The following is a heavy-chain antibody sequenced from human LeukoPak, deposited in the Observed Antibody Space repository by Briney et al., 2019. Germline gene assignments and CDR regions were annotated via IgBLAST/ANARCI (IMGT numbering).Heavy chain of an antibody. CDR2: ISSSSSYI. V-gene: IGHV3-21*01. D-gene: IGHD2-15*01. Sequence: GGSLRLSCAASGFTFSSHSMNWVRQAPGKGLEWVSSISSSSSYIYYADSVKGRFTISRDNAKNSLYLQMNSLRAEDTAVYYCARDPGYCSGGSCQYYYYYMDVWGKGTTVTVSS. CDR3: ARDPGYCSGGSCQYYYYYMDV. J-gene: IGHJ6*03. CDR1: GFTFSSHS.